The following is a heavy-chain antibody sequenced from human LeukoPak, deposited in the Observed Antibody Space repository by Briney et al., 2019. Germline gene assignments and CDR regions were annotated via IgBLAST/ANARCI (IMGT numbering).Heavy chain of an antibody. CDR2: IYYSGST. J-gene: IGHJ4*02. V-gene: IGHV4-39*01. D-gene: IGHD6-13*01. Sequence: ESSETLSLTCTVSGGSISSSSYYWGWIRQPPGKGLEWIGSIYYSGSTYYNPSLKSRVTISVDTSKNQFSLKLSSVTAADTAVYSCARHTESWYPHFDYWGQGTLVTVSS. CDR1: GGSISSSSYY. CDR3: ARHTESWYPHFDY.